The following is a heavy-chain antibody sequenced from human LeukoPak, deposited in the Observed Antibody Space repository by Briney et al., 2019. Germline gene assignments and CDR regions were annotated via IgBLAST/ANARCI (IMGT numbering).Heavy chain of an antibody. Sequence: SETLSLTCTVSGGSISSYYWSWIRQPPGKGLEWIGYIYYSGSTYYNPSLKSRVTISVDTSKNQFSLKLSSVTAADTAVYYCARDYCSGGSCYYYYYGMDVWGQGTTVTVSS. J-gene: IGHJ6*02. CDR1: GGSISSYY. CDR2: IYYSGST. D-gene: IGHD2-15*01. V-gene: IGHV4-59*12. CDR3: ARDYCSGGSCYYYYYGMDV.